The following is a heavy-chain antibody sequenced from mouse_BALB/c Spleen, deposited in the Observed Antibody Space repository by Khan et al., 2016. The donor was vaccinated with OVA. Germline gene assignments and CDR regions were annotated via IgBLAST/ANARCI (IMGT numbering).Heavy chain of an antibody. CDR2: ISGDSNTI. V-gene: IGHV5-17*02. Sequence: EVELVESGGGLVQPGGSRKLSCAASGFTFSSYGMHWVRQAPEKGLEWVAYISGDSNTIYYADTVKGRFTISRDNPKNTLFLQMTSLMSEDTASYYCATSDFCGYSLDFWGPDTTLTFSS. CDR1: GFTFSSYG. CDR3: ATSDFCGYSLDF. J-gene: IGHJ2*01. D-gene: IGHD2-4*01.